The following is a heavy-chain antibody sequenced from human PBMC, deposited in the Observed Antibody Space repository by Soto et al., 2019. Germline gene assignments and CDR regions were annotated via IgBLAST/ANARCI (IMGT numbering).Heavy chain of an antibody. CDR3: ARELKIPDIVATLGAFDI. D-gene: IGHD5-12*01. V-gene: IGHV6-1*01. CDR1: GDSVSSNSAA. CDR2: TYYRSKWYN. Sequence: SQTLSLTCAISGDSVSSNSAAWNWIRQSPSRGLEWLGRTYYRSKWYNDYAVSVKSRITINPDTSKNQFSLQLNSVTPEDTAVYYCARELKIPDIVATLGAFDIWGQGTMVTVSS. J-gene: IGHJ3*02.